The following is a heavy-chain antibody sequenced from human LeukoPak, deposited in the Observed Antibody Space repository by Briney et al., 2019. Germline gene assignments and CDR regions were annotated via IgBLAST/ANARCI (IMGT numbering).Heavy chain of an antibody. V-gene: IGHV3-66*04. CDR3: TRHRAYCGGDCYSAPWFDP. CDR2: IYRDGRT. CDR1: GFIVSTNY. D-gene: IGHD2-21*02. J-gene: IGHJ5*02. Sequence: GGSLRLSCAASGFIVSTNYMSWVRQGPGKGLQWVSVIYRDGRTYYADSVKGRFTISRDDSKNTAYLQMNSLKTEDTAVYYCTRHRAYCGGDCYSAPWFDPWGQGTLVTVSS.